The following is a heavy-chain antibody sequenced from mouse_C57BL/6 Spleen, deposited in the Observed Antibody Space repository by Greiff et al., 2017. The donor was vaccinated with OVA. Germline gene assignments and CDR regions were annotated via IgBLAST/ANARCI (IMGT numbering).Heavy chain of an antibody. J-gene: IGHJ3*01. CDR2: IDPETGGT. Sequence: VQLQQSGAELVRPGASVTLSCKASGYTFTDYEMHWVKQTPVHGLEWIGAIDPETGGTAYNQKFKGKAILTADKTSSTAYMELRSLTSEDSAVYYGTRGDEAYWGQGTLVTVSA. V-gene: IGHV1-15*01. CDR1: GYTFTDYE. D-gene: IGHD3-3*01. CDR3: TRGDEAY.